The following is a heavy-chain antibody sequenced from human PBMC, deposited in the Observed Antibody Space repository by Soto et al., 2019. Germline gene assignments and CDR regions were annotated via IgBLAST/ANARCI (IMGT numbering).Heavy chain of an antibody. J-gene: IGHJ4*02. V-gene: IGHV3-74*01. CDR3: ARGELRFLELGGQYYFDY. Sequence: EVQLVASGGGLFQPGGSLRLSCAASGFTFSSYWMHWVRQAPGKGLVWVSRINSDGSSTSYADSVKGRFTISRDNAKNTLYLQMNSLRAEDTAVYYCARGELRFLELGGQYYFDYWGQGTLVTVSS. D-gene: IGHD3-3*01. CDR1: GFTFSSYW. CDR2: INSDGSST.